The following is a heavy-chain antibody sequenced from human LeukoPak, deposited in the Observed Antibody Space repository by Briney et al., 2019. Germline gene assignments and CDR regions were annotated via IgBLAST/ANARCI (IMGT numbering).Heavy chain of an antibody. V-gene: IGHV1-69*06. CDR3: ARDGAYVATIAHYFDY. Sequence: VASVKVSCKASGGTFSSYAISWVRQAPGQGLEWMGGIIPIFGTANYAQKFQGRVTITADKSTSTAYMELSSLRAEDTAVYYCARDGAYVATIAHYFDYWGQGTLVTVSS. D-gene: IGHD5-12*01. J-gene: IGHJ4*02. CDR2: IIPIFGTA. CDR1: GGTFSSYA.